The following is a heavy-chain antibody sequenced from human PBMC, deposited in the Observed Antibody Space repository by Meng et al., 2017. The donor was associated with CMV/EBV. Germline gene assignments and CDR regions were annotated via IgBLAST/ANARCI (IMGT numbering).Heavy chain of an antibody. V-gene: IGHV3-23*01. J-gene: IGHJ4*02. CDR1: GFTFSSYA. Sequence: GESLKISCAASGFTFSSYAMSWVRQAPGKGLEWVSAISGSGGSTYYADSVKGRFTISRDNSKNTLYLQMNSLRAEDTAVYYCAKNIAAAGTASVHIDYWGQGTLVTVSS. CDR3: AKNIAAAGTASVHIDY. D-gene: IGHD6-13*01. CDR2: ISGSGGST.